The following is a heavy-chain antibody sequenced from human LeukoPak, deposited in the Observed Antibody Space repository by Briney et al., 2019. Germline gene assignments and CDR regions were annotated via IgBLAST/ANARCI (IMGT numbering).Heavy chain of an antibody. CDR3: ARGSGCTSCYSGIGEIDY. J-gene: IGHJ4*02. CDR2: IYYSGST. Sequence: SETLSLTCTVSGGSISSSSYYWGWLRQPPGKGLEWIGSIYYSGSTYYNPSLKRRVTISVDTSKNQFSLKLSSVTAADTAVYYCARGSGCTSCYSGIGEIDYWGQGTLATVSS. D-gene: IGHD2-2*01. V-gene: IGHV4-39*07. CDR1: GGSISSSSYY.